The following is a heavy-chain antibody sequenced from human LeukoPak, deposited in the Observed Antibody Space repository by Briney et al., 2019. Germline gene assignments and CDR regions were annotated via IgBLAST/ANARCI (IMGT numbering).Heavy chain of an antibody. D-gene: IGHD7-27*01. CDR1: GGSISSYY. V-gene: IGHV4-4*07. J-gene: IGHJ6*03. Sequence: SETLSLTCTVSGGSISSYYWSWIRQPAGKGLEWIGRIYTSGSTNYNPSLKSRVTMSVDTSKNQFSLKLRSVTAADTAVYYCARGYNWGSPARNFYYLDVWGKGTTVTVSS. CDR3: ARGYNWGSPARNFYYLDV. CDR2: IYTSGST.